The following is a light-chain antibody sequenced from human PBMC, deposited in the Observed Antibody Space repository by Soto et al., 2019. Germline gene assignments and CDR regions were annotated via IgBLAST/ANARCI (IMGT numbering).Light chain of an antibody. J-gene: IGLJ2*01. CDR2: EVS. V-gene: IGLV2-8*01. CDR1: SSDVGGDNH. Sequence: QSALTQPPSASGSPGQSVTISCTGTSSDVGGDNHVSWYQQQPGKAPKLMIYEVSKRPSGVPDRYAGSKSRNTASLTVSGLPAEDEDDYSCSAYAGSNNFVVFGGGTKVTVL. CDR3: SAYAGSNNFVV.